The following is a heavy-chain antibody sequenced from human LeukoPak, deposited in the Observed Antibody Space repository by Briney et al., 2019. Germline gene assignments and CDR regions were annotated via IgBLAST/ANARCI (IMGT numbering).Heavy chain of an antibody. CDR3: ARGNYYDSSGYPPFSI. CDR1: SGSISSGDYY. CDR2: NYYSGST. Sequence: KASETLPLTCTVSSGSISSGDYYWSWIRQPPGKGLEWVGSNYYSGSTYYNPSLKSRVTISVDTSKNQFSLNLSSVTATDTAVYYCARGNYYDSSGYPPFSIWGQRARVTVSS. V-gene: IGHV4-30-4*08. J-gene: IGHJ4*02. D-gene: IGHD3-22*01.